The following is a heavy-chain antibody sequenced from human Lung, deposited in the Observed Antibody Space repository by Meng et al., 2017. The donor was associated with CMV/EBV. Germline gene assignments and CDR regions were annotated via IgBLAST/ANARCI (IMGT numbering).Heavy chain of an antibody. D-gene: IGHD3-3*01. Sequence: SXTXSLXCTVSGGPITNEYWNWIRQPPGKGLEWIGYIHYSGSPDYNPPLKSRVTISVDMSKKQFSLNLRSVTAADTAVYYCARMDRDFWSGYYPGGMDVWGQGXTVTVSS. V-gene: IGHV4-59*01. CDR3: ARMDRDFWSGYYPGGMDV. J-gene: IGHJ6*02. CDR1: GGPITNEY. CDR2: IHYSGSP.